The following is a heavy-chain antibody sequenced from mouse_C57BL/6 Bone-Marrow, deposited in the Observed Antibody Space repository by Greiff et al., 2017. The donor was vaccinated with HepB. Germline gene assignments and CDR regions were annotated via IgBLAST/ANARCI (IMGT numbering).Heavy chain of an antibody. Sequence: VKQRPGQGLEWIGRIHPSDSDTNYNQKFKGKATLTVDKSSSTAYMQLSSLTSEDSAVYYCAILLWLRRGYFDYWGQGTTLTVSS. J-gene: IGHJ2*01. CDR2: IHPSDSDT. CDR3: AILLWLRRGYFDY. D-gene: IGHD2-2*01. V-gene: IGHV1-74*01.